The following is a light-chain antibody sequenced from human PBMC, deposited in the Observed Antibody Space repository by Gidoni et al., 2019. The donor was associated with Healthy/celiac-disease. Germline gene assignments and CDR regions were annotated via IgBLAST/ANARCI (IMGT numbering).Light chain of an antibody. J-gene: IGKJ4*01. CDR1: QSISSY. CDR3: RQSYSTPALT. CDR2: AAS. Sequence: DIQLTQSPSSLSASVGDRVTITCRASQSISSYFNWYQQQPGKAPKLLIYAASSLQGAVPSRFSGSGSGAEYTLTISSLQAEDFAAYYYRQSYSTPALTFGEGTRVEIK. V-gene: IGKV1-39*01.